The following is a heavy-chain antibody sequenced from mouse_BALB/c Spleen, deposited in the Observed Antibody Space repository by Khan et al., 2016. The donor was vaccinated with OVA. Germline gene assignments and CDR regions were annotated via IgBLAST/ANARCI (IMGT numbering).Heavy chain of an antibody. CDR1: GYTFTDYP. Sequence: QIQLVQSGAELVRPGVSVKISCKGSGYTFTDYPMHWVKQSHAKSLEWIGVISTYYGDASYNQKFKGKATMTVDKSSSTAYIELARLTSEDSAIYYCARGSGFAYWGQGTLVTVSA. J-gene: IGHJ3*01. CDR3: ARGSGFAY. V-gene: IGHV1S137*01. CDR2: ISTYYGDA.